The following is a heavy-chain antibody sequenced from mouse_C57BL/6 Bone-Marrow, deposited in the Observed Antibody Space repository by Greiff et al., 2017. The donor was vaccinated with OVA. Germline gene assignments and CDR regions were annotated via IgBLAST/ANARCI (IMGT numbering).Heavy chain of an antibody. V-gene: IGHV1-82*01. Sequence: VKLMESGPELVKPGASVKISCKASGYAFSSSWMNWVKQRPGKGLEWIGRLYPGDGDTNYNGKFKGKATLTADKSSSTAYMQLSSRTSEDSAVYCCAREEAAYYSNYEGFAYWGQGTLVTVSA. J-gene: IGHJ3*01. CDR2: LYPGDGDT. CDR3: AREEAAYYSNYEGFAY. D-gene: IGHD2-5*01. CDR1: GYAFSSSW.